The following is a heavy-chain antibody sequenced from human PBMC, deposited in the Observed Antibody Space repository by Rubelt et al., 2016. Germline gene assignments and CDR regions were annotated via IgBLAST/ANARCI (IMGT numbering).Heavy chain of an antibody. CDR3: ASKKGGIAAAAYDY. J-gene: IGHJ4*02. Sequence: QVQLQESGPGLVKPSETLSLTCTVSGGSVSSGSYYWSWIRQPPGKGLEWIGYIYYSGSTNYNPSLKSRVTISVDTSKNQFSLKLSSVTAADTAVYYCASKKGGIAAAAYDYWGQGTLVTVSS. CDR2: IYYSGST. CDR1: GGSVSSGSYY. D-gene: IGHD6-13*01. V-gene: IGHV4-61*01.